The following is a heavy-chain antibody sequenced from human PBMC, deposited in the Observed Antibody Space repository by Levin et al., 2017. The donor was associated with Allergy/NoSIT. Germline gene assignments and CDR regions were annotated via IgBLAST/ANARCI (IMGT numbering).Heavy chain of an antibody. CDR2: IYPGDSDI. V-gene: IGHV5-51*01. Sequence: AASVKVSCKASEYSFTRYWIGWVRQMPGKGLEWMGSIYPGDSDITYSPSFQGQVTISADKSLSTAYLQWSSLKASDTAMYYCARWRTGYPQYYFDYWGQGTLVTVSS. D-gene: IGHD3/OR15-3a*01. CDR3: ARWRTGYPQYYFDY. CDR1: EYSFTRYW. J-gene: IGHJ4*02.